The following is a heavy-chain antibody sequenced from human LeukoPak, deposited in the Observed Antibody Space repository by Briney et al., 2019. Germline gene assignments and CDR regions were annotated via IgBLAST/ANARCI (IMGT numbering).Heavy chain of an antibody. Sequence: GGSLRLSCAASGFTFSSYGMHWVRQAPGKGLEWVAVISYDGSNKYYADSVKGRFTISRDNSKNTLYLQMNSLRAEDTAVYYCAKDPRGYYGSGSLYYFDYWGQGTLVTVSS. CDR2: ISYDGSNK. CDR1: GFTFSSYG. CDR3: AKDPRGYYGSGSLYYFDY. J-gene: IGHJ4*02. D-gene: IGHD3-10*01. V-gene: IGHV3-30*18.